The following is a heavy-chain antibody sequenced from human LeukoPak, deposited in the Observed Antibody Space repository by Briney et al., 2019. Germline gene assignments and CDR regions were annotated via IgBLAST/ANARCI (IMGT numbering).Heavy chain of an antibody. CDR2: IGGSNGIT. J-gene: IGHJ4*02. CDR3: AREGYGDSYFDY. D-gene: IGHD4-17*01. V-gene: IGHV3-23*01. CDR1: RFTFNSYA. Sequence: PGGSLRLSCAASRFTFNSYAMSWVRQAPGKGLEWVSVIGGSNGITFYVGSVKGRFTISRDNSKNTLYLQMNSLRAEDTAVYYCAREGYGDSYFDYWGQGTLVTVSS.